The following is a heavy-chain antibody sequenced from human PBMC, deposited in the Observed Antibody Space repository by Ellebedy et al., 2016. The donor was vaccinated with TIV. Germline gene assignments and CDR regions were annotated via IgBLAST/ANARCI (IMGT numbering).Heavy chain of an antibody. CDR3: EIVSKGV. V-gene: IGHV3-11*01. D-gene: IGHD5/OR15-5a*01. Sequence: GGSLRLXXAASGFAFSDHYMTWIRQAPGRGLEWVLYISSTGNIIYYADSVKGRFTVSRDDAKNVLYLQMNSLRVEDTAVYYCEIVSKGVWGQGTLVTVSS. CDR2: ISSTGNII. J-gene: IGHJ4*02. CDR1: GFAFSDHY.